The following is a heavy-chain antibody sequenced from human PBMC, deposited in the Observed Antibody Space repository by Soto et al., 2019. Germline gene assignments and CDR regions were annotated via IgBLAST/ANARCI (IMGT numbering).Heavy chain of an antibody. D-gene: IGHD3-10*01. J-gene: IGHJ4*02. CDR1: GFTFSSYA. CDR2: ISYDGSNK. CDR3: ARGSRILLWFGEFGY. V-gene: IGHV3-30-3*01. Sequence: LRLSCAASGFTFSSYAMHWVRQAPGKGLEWVAVISYDGSNKYYADSVKGRFTISRDNSKNTLYLQMNSLRAEDTAVYYCARGSRILLWFGEFGYWGQGTLVTVSS.